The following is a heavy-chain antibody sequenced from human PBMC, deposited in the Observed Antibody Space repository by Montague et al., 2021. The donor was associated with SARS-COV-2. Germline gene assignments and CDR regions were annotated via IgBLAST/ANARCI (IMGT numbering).Heavy chain of an antibody. CDR3: ARHYSATLPAVY. Sequence: SETLSLTCSGVGGAINSSSYYWGCISQPTGKGLMWIGSIYYSGSTYYNPSLKSRVTISVDTSKNQFSLKVNSVTAEDTAVYYCARHYSATLPAVYWGQGTLVTVSS. D-gene: IGHD2-15*01. CDR2: IYYSGST. CDR1: GGAINSSSYY. V-gene: IGHV4-39*01. J-gene: IGHJ4*02.